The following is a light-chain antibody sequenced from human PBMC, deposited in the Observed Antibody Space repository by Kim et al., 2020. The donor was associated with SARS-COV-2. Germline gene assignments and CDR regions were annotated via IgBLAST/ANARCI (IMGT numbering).Light chain of an antibody. Sequence: HSVLTQPASVSGSPGQSITIPCTGTSSDVVCYNYVSWYQQHPGKAPKLMIYDVRNRPSGVSTRFSGSKSGNTASLTISGIQAEDEADYYCSSYTSSTLYVFGPGTQLTVL. CDR3: SSYTSSTLYV. J-gene: IGLJ1*01. V-gene: IGLV2-14*03. CDR1: SSDVVCYNY. CDR2: DVR.